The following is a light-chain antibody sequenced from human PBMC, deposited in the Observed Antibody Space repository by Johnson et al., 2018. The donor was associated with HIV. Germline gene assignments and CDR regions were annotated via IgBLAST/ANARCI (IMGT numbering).Light chain of an antibody. J-gene: IGLJ1*01. CDR2: DNN. CDR3: GTWDSSLSAVV. V-gene: IGLV1-51*01. CDR1: SSNIGNNY. Sequence: QSVLTQPPSVSAAPGQKVTISCSGSSSNIGNNYVSWYQQLPGTAPKLLIYDNNQRPSGIPDRFSGSKSGTSATLAITGLQTGDEADYYCGTWDSSLSAVVFGTGTKVTVL.